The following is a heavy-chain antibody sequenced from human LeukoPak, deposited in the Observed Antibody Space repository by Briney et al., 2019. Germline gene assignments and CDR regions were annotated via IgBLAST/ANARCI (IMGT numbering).Heavy chain of an antibody. V-gene: IGHV3-73*01. J-gene: IGHJ4*02. Sequence: GGSLRLSCAASGFTFSSFAMSWVRQASGKGLEWVGRIRSTVNSYATAYAASVKGRFTISRDDSKNTAYLQMNSLKTEDTAVYYCTRHVGGGDSSGSYFDNWGQGTLVTVSS. CDR2: IRSTVNSYAT. D-gene: IGHD3-22*01. CDR3: TRHVGGGDSSGSYFDN. CDR1: GFTFSSFA.